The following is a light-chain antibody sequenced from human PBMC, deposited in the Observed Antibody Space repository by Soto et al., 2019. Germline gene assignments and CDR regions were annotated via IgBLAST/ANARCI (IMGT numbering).Light chain of an antibody. CDR3: QHYNNWPPWT. CDR1: QNVRIN. V-gene: IGKV3-15*01. Sequence: EIVMTQSPATLSVSPGERATLSCRASQNVRINLAWYQQKPGQAPRLLIYGASTRATGIPARFSGSGSGTEFTLTINSLQSEDFAVYYCQHYNNWPPWTFGQGTKVEIK. CDR2: GAS. J-gene: IGKJ1*01.